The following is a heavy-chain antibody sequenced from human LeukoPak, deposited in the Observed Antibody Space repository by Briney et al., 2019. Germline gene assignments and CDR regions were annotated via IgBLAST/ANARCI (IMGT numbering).Heavy chain of an antibody. V-gene: IGHV3-21*01. CDR3: AREEAAMATGFDY. CDR2: ISSSSSYI. J-gene: IGHJ4*02. Sequence: GGSLRLSCAASGFTFSSYSMNWVRQAPGKGLEWVSSISSSSSYIYYADSVKGRFTISRDNDKNSLYLQMNSLRAEDTAVYYCAREEAAMATGFDYWGQGTLVTVSS. D-gene: IGHD5-18*01. CDR1: GFTFSSYS.